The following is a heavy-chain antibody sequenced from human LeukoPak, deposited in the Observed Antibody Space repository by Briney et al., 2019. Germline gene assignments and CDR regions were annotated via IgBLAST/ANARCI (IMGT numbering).Heavy chain of an antibody. D-gene: IGHD3-10*01. CDR2: FDPEYGET. Sequence: ASVKVSCKVSGYTLTELSIRWVRQAPGKGLEWMGGFDPEYGETVYAQKFQGRVTMTEDTSTDTTYMDLSSLKSEDTAVYYCATFTRGGSGNIRPYDWLDPWGQGTLVTVSS. J-gene: IGHJ5*02. CDR3: ATFTRGGSGNIRPYDWLDP. CDR1: GYTLTELS. V-gene: IGHV1-24*01.